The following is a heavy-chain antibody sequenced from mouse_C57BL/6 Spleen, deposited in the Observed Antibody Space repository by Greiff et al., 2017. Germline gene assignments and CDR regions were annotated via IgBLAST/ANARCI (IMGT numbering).Heavy chain of an antibody. V-gene: IGHV1-55*01. Sequence: QVQLQQPGAELVKPGASVKMSCKASGYTFTSYWLTWVKQRPGQGLEWIGDIYPGSGSTNYNEKFKSKATLTVDTASSPAYMQLISLTSEDSAVYYCARSTVVALDYWGQGTTLTVSS. J-gene: IGHJ2*01. CDR3: ARSTVVALDY. CDR2: IYPGSGST. CDR1: GYTFTSYW. D-gene: IGHD1-1*01.